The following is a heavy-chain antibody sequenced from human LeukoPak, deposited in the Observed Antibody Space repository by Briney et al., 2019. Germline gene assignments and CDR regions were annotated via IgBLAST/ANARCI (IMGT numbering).Heavy chain of an antibody. Sequence: GGSLRLSCAASGFTVSNNYINWVRQAPGKGLEWVSVIYSGGSTYYADSVKGRFTISRDNSKNTLYLQMNTLRGEDTAVYYCVRGAPRRWFGESLSGAKYYFDYWGQGTLVTVSS. CDR2: IYSGGST. V-gene: IGHV3-66*01. J-gene: IGHJ4*02. CDR1: GFTVSNNY. CDR3: VRGAPRRWFGESLSGAKYYFDY. D-gene: IGHD3-10*01.